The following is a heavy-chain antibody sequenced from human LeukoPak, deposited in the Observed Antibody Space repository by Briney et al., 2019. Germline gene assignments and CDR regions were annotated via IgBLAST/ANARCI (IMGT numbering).Heavy chain of an antibody. V-gene: IGHV3-66*01. CDR2: IYSGGST. D-gene: IGHD2-8*02. CDR3: AKSRLIYCTGGGCYGMDV. J-gene: IGHJ6*02. CDR1: GFTVSSNY. Sequence: PGGSLRLSYAASGFTVSSNYMSWVRQAPGKGLEWVSVIYSGGSTYYADSVKGRFTISRDNSKNTLYLQMNNLRAEDTAIYYCAKSRLIYCTGGGCYGMDVWGQGTTVSVSS.